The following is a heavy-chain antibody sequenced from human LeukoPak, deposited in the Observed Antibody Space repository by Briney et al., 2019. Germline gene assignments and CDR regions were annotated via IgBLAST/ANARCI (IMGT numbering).Heavy chain of an antibody. D-gene: IGHD6-19*01. CDR3: AKDSIAVAGKYYFDY. J-gene: IGHJ4*02. Sequence: GGSLRLSCAASGFTFSSYAMSWVRQAPGKGLEWVSAISGSGGSTYYADSVKGRFTISRDNSKSTLYLQMNSLRAEDTAVYYCAKDSIAVAGKYYFDYWGQGTLVTVSS. CDR1: GFTFSSYA. CDR2: ISGSGGST. V-gene: IGHV3-23*01.